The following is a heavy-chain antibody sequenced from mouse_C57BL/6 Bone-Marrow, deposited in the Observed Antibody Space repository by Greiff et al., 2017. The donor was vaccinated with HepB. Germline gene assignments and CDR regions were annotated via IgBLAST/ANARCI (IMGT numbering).Heavy chain of an antibody. Sequence: QVHVKQSGAELVRPGTSVKVSCKASGYAFTNYLIEWVKQRPGQGLEWIGVINPGSGGTNYNEKFKGKATLTADKSSSTAYMQLSSLTSEDSAVYFCARSGHYYGSSPFWYFDVWGTGTTVTVSS. CDR2: INPGSGGT. J-gene: IGHJ1*03. CDR1: GYAFTNYL. D-gene: IGHD1-1*01. CDR3: ARSGHYYGSSPFWYFDV. V-gene: IGHV1-54*01.